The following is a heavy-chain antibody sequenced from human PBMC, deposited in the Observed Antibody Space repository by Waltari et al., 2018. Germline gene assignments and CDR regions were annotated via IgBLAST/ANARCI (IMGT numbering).Heavy chain of an antibody. CDR3: ARVLSVAGNGYYYYYMDV. V-gene: IGHV1-2*06. CDR2: INPNSGGT. D-gene: IGHD6-19*01. Sequence: QVQLVQSGAEVKKPGASVKVSCKASGYTFTGYYMHWVRQAPGQGLEWMGRINPNSGGTNYAQKFQGRVTMTRDTSISTAYMELSRLRSDDTAVYYCARVLSVAGNGYYYYYMDVWGKGTTVTVSS. J-gene: IGHJ6*03. CDR1: GYTFTGYY.